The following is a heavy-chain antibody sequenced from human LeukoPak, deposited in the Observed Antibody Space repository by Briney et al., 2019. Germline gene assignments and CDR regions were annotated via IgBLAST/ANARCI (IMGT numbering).Heavy chain of an antibody. Sequence: SETLSLTCTVSGGSISSSSYYWGWIRQPPGKGLEWIGSIYYSGSTYYNPSLKSRVTISVDTSKNQFSLKLSSVTAADTAVYYCARGQMERPFYYYYMDVWGKGTTVTISS. J-gene: IGHJ6*03. CDR1: GGSISSSSYY. CDR2: IYYSGST. CDR3: ARGQMERPFYYYYMDV. V-gene: IGHV4-39*07. D-gene: IGHD1-1*01.